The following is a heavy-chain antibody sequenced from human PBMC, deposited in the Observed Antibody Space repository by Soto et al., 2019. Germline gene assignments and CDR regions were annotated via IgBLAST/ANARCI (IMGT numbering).Heavy chain of an antibody. Sequence: GGSLRLSCAASGFTFSSYSMNWVRQAPGKGLEWVSYISSSSSTIYYADSVKGRFTISRDNAKNSLYLQMNSLRAEDTVVYYCARPASGYDYYYYYMDVWGKGTTVTVSS. V-gene: IGHV3-48*01. CDR1: GFTFSSYS. CDR3: ARPASGYDYYYYYMDV. D-gene: IGHD5-12*01. CDR2: ISSSSSTI. J-gene: IGHJ6*03.